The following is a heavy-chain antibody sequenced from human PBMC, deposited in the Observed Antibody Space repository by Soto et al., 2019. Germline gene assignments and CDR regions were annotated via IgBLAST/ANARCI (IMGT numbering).Heavy chain of an antibody. Sequence: ASVKVSCKASGYTFSGYYLHWVRQAPGQGLEWMGWINPDSGATNYAQKFQGRVTMTRDTSISTANMEVNRLTSGDTAVYFCARDLRGDYVYLEPWGQGTLVTVSS. V-gene: IGHV1-2*02. CDR1: GYTFSGYY. CDR3: ARDLRGDYVYLEP. D-gene: IGHD3-10*01. J-gene: IGHJ5*02. CDR2: INPDSGAT.